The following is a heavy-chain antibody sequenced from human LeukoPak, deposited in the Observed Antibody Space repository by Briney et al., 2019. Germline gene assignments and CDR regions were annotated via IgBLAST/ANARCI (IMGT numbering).Heavy chain of an antibody. CDR2: INPSGGST. Sequence: GASVKVSCKASGYTFTSYYMHWVRQAPGQGLEWMGIINPSGGSTNYAQKFQGRVTITADESTSTAYMELSSLRSEDTAVYYCARVGMTTVTTSDYWGQGTLVTVSS. V-gene: IGHV1-46*01. CDR1: GYTFTSYY. J-gene: IGHJ4*02. CDR3: ARVGMTTVTTSDY. D-gene: IGHD4-17*01.